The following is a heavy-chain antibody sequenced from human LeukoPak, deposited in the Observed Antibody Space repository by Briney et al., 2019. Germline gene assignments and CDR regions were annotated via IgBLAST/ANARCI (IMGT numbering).Heavy chain of an antibody. CDR1: GGSFSGYY. V-gene: IGHV4-34*01. CDR3: ARRGRGETGNFDY. Sequence: PSETLSLTCAAYGGSFSGYYWSWIRQPPGKGLEWIGEINHSGSTNYNPSLKSRVTISVDKSKNQFSLKLSSVTAADTAVYYCARRGRGETGNFDYWGQGTLVTVSS. D-gene: IGHD3-16*01. J-gene: IGHJ4*02. CDR2: INHSGST.